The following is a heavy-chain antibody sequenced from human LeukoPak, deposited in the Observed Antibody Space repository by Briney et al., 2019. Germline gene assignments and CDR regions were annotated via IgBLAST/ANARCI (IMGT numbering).Heavy chain of an antibody. D-gene: IGHD3-3*01. Sequence: GGSLRLSCAASGFTFSSYAMSWVRQAPGKGLEWVSAISGSGGSTYYADSVKGRFTISRDNSKNTLYLQMNSLRAEDTAVYYCAKDSDYDFWSGYYAVFDYWGQGTLVTLSS. CDR1: GFTFSSYA. J-gene: IGHJ4*02. CDR2: ISGSGGST. CDR3: AKDSDYDFWSGYYAVFDY. V-gene: IGHV3-23*01.